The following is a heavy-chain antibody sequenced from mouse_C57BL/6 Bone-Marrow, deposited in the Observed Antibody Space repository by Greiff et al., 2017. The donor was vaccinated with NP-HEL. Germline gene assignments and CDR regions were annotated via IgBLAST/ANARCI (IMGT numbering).Heavy chain of an antibody. CDR3: TTPDGYYWYFDV. CDR1: GFNIKDDY. Sequence: SGAELVRPGASVKLSCTASGFNIKDDYMHWVKQRPEQGLEWIGWIDPENGDTEYASKFQGKATITADTSSNTAYLQLSSLTSEDTAVYYCTTPDGYYWYFDVWGTGTTVTVSS. CDR2: IDPENGDT. D-gene: IGHD2-3*01. J-gene: IGHJ1*03. V-gene: IGHV14-4*01.